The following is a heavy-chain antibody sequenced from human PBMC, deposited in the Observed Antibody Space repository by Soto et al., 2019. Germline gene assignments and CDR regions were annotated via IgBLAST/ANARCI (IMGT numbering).Heavy chain of an antibody. CDR1: GFTFSRYA. V-gene: IGHV3-23*01. Sequence: GGSLRLSCAASGFTFSRYAMSWVRQAPGKGLEWVSVINDNGGNTYYADSVKGRFTISRDNSKNTLYLQMNSLRAEDTAVYYCAKMESSGYCFDYWGQGTLVTVSS. J-gene: IGHJ4*02. CDR3: AKMESSGYCFDY. D-gene: IGHD3-22*01. CDR2: INDNGGNT.